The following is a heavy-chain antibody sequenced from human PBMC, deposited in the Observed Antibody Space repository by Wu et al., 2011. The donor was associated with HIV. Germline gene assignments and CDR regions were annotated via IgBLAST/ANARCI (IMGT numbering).Heavy chain of an antibody. CDR2: INPNSGGT. V-gene: IGHV1-2*02. Sequence: QVQLVQSGAEVKKPGASVKVSCKASGYTFTGYYIHWVRQAPGQGLEWMGWINPNSGGTNYEQKFQDRVTMTTDTSITTAYMELRGLISDDAAVYYCARVIGHTGKFDYWGQGPWSPSPQ. CDR3: ARVIGHTGKFDY. J-gene: IGHJ4*02. CDR1: GYTFTGYY. D-gene: IGHD1-14*01.